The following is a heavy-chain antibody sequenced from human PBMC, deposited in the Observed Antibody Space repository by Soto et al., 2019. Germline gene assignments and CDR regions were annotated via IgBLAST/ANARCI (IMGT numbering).Heavy chain of an antibody. CDR1: GGTFSSYA. CDR3: TTSLELPLGTDV. D-gene: IGHD1-7*01. Sequence: GASVKVSCKASGGTFSSYAISWVRQAPGQGLEWMGGIIPIFGTANYAQTFQGRLTLTGDTSTDTAHMELSRLRSEDTAVYYCTTSLELPLGTDVWGQGTTVTVSS. J-gene: IGHJ6*02. CDR2: IIPIFGTA. V-gene: IGHV1-69*06.